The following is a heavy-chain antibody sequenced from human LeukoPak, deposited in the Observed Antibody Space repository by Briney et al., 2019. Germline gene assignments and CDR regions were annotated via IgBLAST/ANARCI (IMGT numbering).Heavy chain of an antibody. J-gene: IGHJ4*02. CDR2: INHSGST. CDR3: ARRGSRIAAAG. V-gene: IGHV4-34*01. Sequence: PSETLSLTCTVSGASINSYYWSWIRQPPGKGLEWIGEINHSGSTNYNPSLKSRVTISVDTSKNQFSLKLSSVTAADTAVYYCARRGSRIAAAGWSQGTLVTVSS. D-gene: IGHD6-13*01. CDR1: GASINSYY.